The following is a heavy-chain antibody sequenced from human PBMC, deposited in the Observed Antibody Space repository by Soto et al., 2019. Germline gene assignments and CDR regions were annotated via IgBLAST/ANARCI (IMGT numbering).Heavy chain of an antibody. CDR2: IYYSGST. V-gene: IGHV4-39*01. Sequence: SETLSLTCTVSGGSISSSSYYWGWIRQPPGKGLEWIGSIYYSGSTYYNPSLKSRVTISVDTSKNQFSLKLSSVTAADTAVYYCARLYLNYSSRWFDPWGQGTLVTVSS. CDR3: ARLYLNYSSRWFDP. CDR1: GGSISSSSYY. J-gene: IGHJ5*02. D-gene: IGHD6-13*01.